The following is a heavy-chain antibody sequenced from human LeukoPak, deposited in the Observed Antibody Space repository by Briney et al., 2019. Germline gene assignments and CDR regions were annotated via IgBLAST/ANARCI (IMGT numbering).Heavy chain of an antibody. CDR1: GFTFSSYA. CDR3: AKDLMVRGVISLFDC. CDR2: VSRSGGTT. D-gene: IGHD3-10*01. J-gene: IGHJ4*02. V-gene: IGHV3-23*01. Sequence: GGSLRLSCAASGFTFSSYAMSWVRQAPGKGLEWVSGVSRSGGTTYYTYSVKGQFTITRDNSKNTLYLQMNSLRAEDTAVYYCAKDLMVRGVISLFDCWGQGTLVTVSS.